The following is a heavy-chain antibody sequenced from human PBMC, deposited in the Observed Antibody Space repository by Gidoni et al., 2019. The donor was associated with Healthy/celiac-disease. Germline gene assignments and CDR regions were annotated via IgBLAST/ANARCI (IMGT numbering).Heavy chain of an antibody. CDR2: INPNSGGT. D-gene: IGHD4-4*01. J-gene: IGHJ6*02. Sequence: QVQLVQSGAEVKKPGASVKVSCKASGYPFTGYYMHWVRQAPGQGLEWMGWINPNSGGTNYAQKFQGWVTMTRDTSISTAYMELSRLRSDDTAVYYCARDQGLQYRNEFIYGMDVWGQGTTVTVSS. CDR1: GYPFTGYY. CDR3: ARDQGLQYRNEFIYGMDV. V-gene: IGHV1-2*04.